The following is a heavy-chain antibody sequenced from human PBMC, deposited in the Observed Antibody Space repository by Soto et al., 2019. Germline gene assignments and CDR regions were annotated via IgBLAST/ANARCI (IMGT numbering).Heavy chain of an antibody. D-gene: IGHD6-6*01. CDR3: ARRARPDFYYMDV. Sequence: PGGSLRLSCAASGFTLSGYAMDWVRQAPGKGLEYVSGISSNGVGTYYANSVQGRFTISRDNSKNTVYLQMGSLRPEDMAVYYCARRARPDFYYMDVWXKGTTVTVSS. V-gene: IGHV3-64*01. CDR2: ISSNGVGT. J-gene: IGHJ6*03. CDR1: GFTLSGYA.